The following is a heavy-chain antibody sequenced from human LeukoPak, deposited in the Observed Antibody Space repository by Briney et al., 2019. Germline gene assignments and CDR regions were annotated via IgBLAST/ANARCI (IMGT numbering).Heavy chain of an antibody. Sequence: SETLSLTCAVYGGSFSGYYWSWIRQPPGKGLEWIGEINHSGSTNYNPSPKSRVTISVDTSKNQFSLKLSSVTAADTAVYYCARSRSGYYGSGSYHPWGQGTLVTVSS. CDR2: INHSGST. CDR3: ARSRSGYYGSGSYHP. J-gene: IGHJ5*02. CDR1: GGSFSGYY. V-gene: IGHV4-34*01. D-gene: IGHD3-10*01.